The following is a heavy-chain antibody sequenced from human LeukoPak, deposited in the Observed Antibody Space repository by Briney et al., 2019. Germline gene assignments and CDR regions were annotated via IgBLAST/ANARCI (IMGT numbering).Heavy chain of an antibody. Sequence: PGGSLRLSCAASGFTLSSYDMHWVRQATGKGLEWVSAIGTAGDTYYPGSVKGRFTISRDNSKNALYLQMNSLRAEDTAVYYCAKPSYSSSWYVGYFDYWGQGTLVTVSS. CDR1: GFTLSSYD. J-gene: IGHJ4*02. V-gene: IGHV3-13*01. CDR2: IGTAGDT. CDR3: AKPSYSSSWYVGYFDY. D-gene: IGHD6-13*01.